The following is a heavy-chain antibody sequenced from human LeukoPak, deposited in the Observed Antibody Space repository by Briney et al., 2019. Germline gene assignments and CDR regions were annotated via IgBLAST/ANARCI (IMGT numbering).Heavy chain of an antibody. CDR3: ARGVPTLFHYDTFDP. V-gene: IGHV1-69*13. Sequence: GASVKVSCKASGGTFSSYALSWVRQAPGQGLEWMGGITPSFGTANYAQKFQGRVTITADESTSTAYMELSSLRSEDTAVYYCARGVPTLFHYDTFDPWGQGTLVTVSS. D-gene: IGHD3-22*01. J-gene: IGHJ5*02. CDR1: GGTFSSYA. CDR2: ITPSFGTA.